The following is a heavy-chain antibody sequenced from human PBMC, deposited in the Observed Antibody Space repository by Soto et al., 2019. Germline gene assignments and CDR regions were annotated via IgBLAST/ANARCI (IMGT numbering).Heavy chain of an antibody. D-gene: IGHD3-22*01. CDR2: SYYRGST. CDR1: GGSISSRSHY. Sequence: SETLSLTCTVSGGSISSRSHYWGWIRQSPGKHLEWIGSSYYRGSTHYNPSLKTRVTISVDTSKNQVSLKLCSVTAADTAVYYCAGLYSAYYYDSSARDWGQGTLVTVSS. J-gene: IGHJ4*02. V-gene: IGHV4-39*01. CDR3: AGLYSAYYYDSSARD.